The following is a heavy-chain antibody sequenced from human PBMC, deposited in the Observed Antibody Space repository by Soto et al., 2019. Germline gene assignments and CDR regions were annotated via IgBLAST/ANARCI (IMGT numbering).Heavy chain of an antibody. CDR2: ISAYNGNT. J-gene: IGHJ4*02. CDR1: GYTFTSYG. CDR3: ARAYPVAYTRYYFDY. D-gene: IGHD6-19*01. Sequence: ASVKVSCKASGYTFTSYGISWVRQAPGQGLEWMGWISAYNGNTNYAQKLQGRVTMTTDTSTSTAYMELRGLRSDDTAVYYCARAYPVAYTRYYFDYWGQGTLVTVSS. V-gene: IGHV1-18*01.